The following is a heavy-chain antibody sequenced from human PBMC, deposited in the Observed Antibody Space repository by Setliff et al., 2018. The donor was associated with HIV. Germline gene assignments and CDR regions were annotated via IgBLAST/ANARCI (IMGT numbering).Heavy chain of an antibody. Sequence: GSLRLSCTASEFTFGDYAMSWVRQPPGKGLEWVGFIRSKTYGGTIKYAASVKGRFTISRDDSKNIAYLQIRSLRTEDTAVYYCTMDLPGGVSDCFDSWGQGTLVTVSS. CDR3: TMDLPGGVSDCFDS. D-gene: IGHD2-8*02. J-gene: IGHJ4*02. V-gene: IGHV3-49*04. CDR1: EFTFGDYA. CDR2: IRSKTYGGTI.